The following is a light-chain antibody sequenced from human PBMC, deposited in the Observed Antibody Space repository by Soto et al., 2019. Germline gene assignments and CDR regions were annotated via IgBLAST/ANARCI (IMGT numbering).Light chain of an antibody. CDR2: EVT. CDR3: SSFTSRFTFV. V-gene: IGLV2-14*01. CDR1: RSDVGAYNY. Sequence: QSVLTQPASVSGSTGQSIAISCTGTRSDVGAYNYVSWYQQHPGKAPKLMISEVTNRPSGVSDRFSGSKSGNTASLTISGLQAEDEADYSCSSFTSRFTFVFGTGTKLTVL. J-gene: IGLJ1*01.